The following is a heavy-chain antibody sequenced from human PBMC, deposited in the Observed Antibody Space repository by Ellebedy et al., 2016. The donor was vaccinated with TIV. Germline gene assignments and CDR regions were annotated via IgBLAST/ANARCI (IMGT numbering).Heavy chain of an antibody. D-gene: IGHD6-13*01. J-gene: IGHJ6*02. CDR3: ATARRDPYYSGMDV. V-gene: IGHV4-39*01. Sequence: MPSETLSLTCTVSGGPISSSTSYWGWIRQPPGKGLEWIRSIHFSGSTYYNPSLKSRVTISVVTSKNQFSLKLSSVTAADTAVYYCATARRDPYYSGMDVWGQGTTVTVSS. CDR2: IHFSGST. CDR1: GGPISSSTSY.